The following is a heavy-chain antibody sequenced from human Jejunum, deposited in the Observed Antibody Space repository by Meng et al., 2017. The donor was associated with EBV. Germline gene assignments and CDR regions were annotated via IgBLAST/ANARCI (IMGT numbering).Heavy chain of an antibody. D-gene: IGHD1-26*01. J-gene: IGHJ4*02. Sequence: EVELGGSRGVLVQPGGSLRLSCAASGFTLSDHWIHWVRQAPGEGLMWVSRINPDGRTINYGDSVKGRFTISRDNAKNTVYLQMNSLRAEDTAVYYCTRAGYYRFDYWGQGALVTVSS. V-gene: IGHV3-74*01. CDR2: INPDGRTI. CDR1: GFTLSDHW. CDR3: TRAGYYRFDY.